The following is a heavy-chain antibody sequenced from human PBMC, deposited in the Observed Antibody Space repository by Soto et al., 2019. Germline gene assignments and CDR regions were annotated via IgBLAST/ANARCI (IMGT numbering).Heavy chain of an antibody. CDR1: GFTFSSYG. D-gene: IGHD3-16*01. V-gene: IGHV3-30*18. CDR3: AKVMIMVGGSGYGFDV. CDR2: ISYDGGNK. Sequence: QVQLVESGGGVVQSGRSLRLSCAASGFTFSSYGIHWVRQAPGKGLEWVAFISYDGGNKYYADSVKGRFTISRDNPKNXLFLQMSSLRAGELAVDYCAKVMIMVGGSGYGFDVWGQGTTVTVSS. J-gene: IGHJ6*01.